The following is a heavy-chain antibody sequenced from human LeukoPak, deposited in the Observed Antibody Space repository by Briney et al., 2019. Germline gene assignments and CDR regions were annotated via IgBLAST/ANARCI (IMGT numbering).Heavy chain of an antibody. J-gene: IGHJ5*02. CDR2: ISYDGSNK. Sequence: GGSLRLSCAASGFTFSSYAMHWVRQAPGKGLEWVAVISYDGSNKYYADSVKGRFTISRDNSKNTLYLQMNSLRAEDTAVYYCARDFEGATTPWGQGTLVTVSS. V-gene: IGHV3-30-3*01. CDR1: GFTFSSYA. CDR3: ARDFEGATTP. D-gene: IGHD1-26*01.